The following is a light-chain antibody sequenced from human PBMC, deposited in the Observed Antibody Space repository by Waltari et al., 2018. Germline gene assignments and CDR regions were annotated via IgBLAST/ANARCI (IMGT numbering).Light chain of an antibody. CDR2: LGS. CDR3: MQTLHLRYT. CDR1: QSLLNSDGYNF. V-gene: IGKV2-28*01. J-gene: IGKJ2*01. Sequence: DIVMTQSPLSLPVTPGEPASISCRSSQSLLNSDGYNFLDWYLQKPGQSPQLLIYLGSDRASGVPDRFSGSGSGTDCTLKISRVEAEDVGVYYCMQTLHLRYTFGQGTKLEIK.